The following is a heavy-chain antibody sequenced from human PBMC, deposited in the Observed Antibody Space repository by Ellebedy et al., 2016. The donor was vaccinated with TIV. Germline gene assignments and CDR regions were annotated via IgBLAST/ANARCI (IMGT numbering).Heavy chain of an antibody. J-gene: IGHJ5*02. CDR3: ARNGEHDYGDYRENWFDP. V-gene: IGHV3-7*02. CDR2: IKQDGSEK. Sequence: GESLKISCAASGFTFSSYAMSWVRQAPGKGLEWVANIKQDGSEKYYVDSVKGRFTISRDNAKNSLYLQMNSLRAEDTAVYYCARNGEHDYGDYRENWFDPWGQGTLVTVSS. D-gene: IGHD4-17*01. CDR1: GFTFSSYA.